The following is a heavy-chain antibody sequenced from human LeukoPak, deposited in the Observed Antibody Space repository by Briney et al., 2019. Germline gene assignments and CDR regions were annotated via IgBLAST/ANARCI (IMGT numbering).Heavy chain of an antibody. Sequence: GGSLRLSCAASGFTFDDYGMSWVRQAPGKGLEWVSGINWNGGSTGYADSVKGRFTISRDNAKNSLYLQMNSLRAEDTPLYYCARVDYGDYGEGGSYFDYWGQGTLVTVSS. CDR1: GFTFDDYG. CDR3: ARVDYGDYGEGGSYFDY. CDR2: INWNGGST. V-gene: IGHV3-20*04. D-gene: IGHD4-17*01. J-gene: IGHJ4*02.